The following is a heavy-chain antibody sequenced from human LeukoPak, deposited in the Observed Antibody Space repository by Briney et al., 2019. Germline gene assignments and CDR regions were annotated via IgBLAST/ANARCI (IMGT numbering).Heavy chain of an antibody. CDR3: VRDPPGYGSGIASPFDY. D-gene: IGHD3-10*01. J-gene: IGHJ4*01. Sequence: GGSLRLSCAASGFTVSSNYMSWVRQAPGKGLEWVSVIYSGGSTYYADSVKGRFTISRDNSKNTLYLQMNSLRAEDTAVYYCVRDPPGYGSGIASPFDYWGHGTLVTVSS. CDR2: IYSGGST. V-gene: IGHV3-53*01. CDR1: GFTVSSNY.